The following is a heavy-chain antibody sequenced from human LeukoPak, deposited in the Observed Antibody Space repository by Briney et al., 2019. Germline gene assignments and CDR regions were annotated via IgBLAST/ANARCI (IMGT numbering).Heavy chain of an antibody. CDR3: ARGREDYYDSSGYAH. Sequence: PGRSLRLSCAASGFTFSSYGMHWVRQAPGKGLEWVAVIWYDGSNKYYADSVKGRFTISRDNSKNTLYLQMNSLRAEDTAVYYCARGREDYYDSSGYAHWGQGTLVTVSS. J-gene: IGHJ4*02. V-gene: IGHV3-33*01. CDR1: GFTFSSYG. CDR2: IWYDGSNK. D-gene: IGHD3-22*01.